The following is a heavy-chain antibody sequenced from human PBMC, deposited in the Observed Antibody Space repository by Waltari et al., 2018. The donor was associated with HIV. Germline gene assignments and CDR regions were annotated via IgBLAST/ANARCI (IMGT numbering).Heavy chain of an antibody. CDR2: NRGRDGST. CDR3: AKDLYCSGGNCYSRVLDS. V-gene: IGHV3-23*04. CDR1: GFTFSKYA. J-gene: IGHJ4*02. D-gene: IGHD2-15*01. Sequence: EVQVVESGGGLVQPGGSLRLSCAASGFTFSKYAMSWVRQAPGKGGGWVAANRGRDGSTHYAESGKGRFTISRDSSKNTLELQMNSLRAEDTAVYFCAKDLYCSGGNCYSRVLDSWGQGTLVTVSS.